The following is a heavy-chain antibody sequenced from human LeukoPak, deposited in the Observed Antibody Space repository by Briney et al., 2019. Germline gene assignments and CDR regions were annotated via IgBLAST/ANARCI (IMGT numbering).Heavy chain of an antibody. D-gene: IGHD2-21*02. CDR2: ISSSRSTM. J-gene: IGHJ2*01. CDR1: GFTFGSYN. CDR3: ARDVGIMVVTRWCFDL. V-gene: IGHV3-48*02. Sequence: GGFLRLSCAASGFTFGSYNMNWVRQAPGKGLEWVSYISSSRSTMYYADSVKGRFTISRDNAKNSLYLQMNSLRDEDTAVYYCARDVGIMVVTRWCFDLWGRGTLVTVSS.